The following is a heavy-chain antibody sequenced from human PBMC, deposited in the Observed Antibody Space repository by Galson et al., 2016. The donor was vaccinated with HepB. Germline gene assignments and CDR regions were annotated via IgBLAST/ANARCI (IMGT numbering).Heavy chain of an antibody. CDR1: GFTFSNYW. CDR2: INQDGSAK. V-gene: IGHV3-7*02. D-gene: IGHD1-14*01. J-gene: IGHJ4*02. Sequence: SLRLSCAASGFTFSNYWMSWVRQAPGKGLEWVANINQDGSAKYYVDSLKGRFTISRDNAENSLYLQMNSLRAEDSAVYYCASSHIINYFDHWGLGTLLTVSS. CDR3: ASSHIINYFDH.